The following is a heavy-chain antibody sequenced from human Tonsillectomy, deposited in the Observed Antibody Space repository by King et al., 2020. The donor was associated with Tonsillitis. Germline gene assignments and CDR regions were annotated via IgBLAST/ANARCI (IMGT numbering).Heavy chain of an antibody. Sequence: VQLVQSGAEVKKPGASLKVSCKASGYTFIDYNIHWVRQAPGQGLEWMEWINPSSVGTDYAQKFQGWCTMTRDTSISTAYWELNKLRSDDTAVYNCARGDMDTAMADYYYYMDVWGKGTTVTVSS. D-gene: IGHD5-18*01. CDR3: ARGDMDTAMADYYYYMDV. V-gene: IGHV1-2*04. J-gene: IGHJ6*03. CDR1: GYTFIDYN. CDR2: INPSSVGT.